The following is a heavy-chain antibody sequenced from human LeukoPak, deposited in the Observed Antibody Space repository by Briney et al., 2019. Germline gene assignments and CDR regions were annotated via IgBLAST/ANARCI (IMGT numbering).Heavy chain of an antibody. V-gene: IGHV1-2*02. J-gene: IGHJ4*02. CDR1: GYTFTSYY. CDR2: INPNTGGT. CDR3: ARGGYGDAFDY. Sequence: GASVKVSCKASGYTFTSYYMHWVRQAPGQGLEWMGWINPNTGGTNYAQNFQGRVTMTRDTSISTAYMELSRLRSDDTAVYYCARGGYGDAFDYWGQGTLVTVSS. D-gene: IGHD4-17*01.